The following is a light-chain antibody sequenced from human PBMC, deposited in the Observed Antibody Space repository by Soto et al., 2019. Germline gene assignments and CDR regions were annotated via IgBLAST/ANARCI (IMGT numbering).Light chain of an antibody. Sequence: SYELTQPPSVSVSPGQTASITCSGDKLGDKYVCWYQQKPGQSPVLVIYQDRKRPSGIPERFFGSNSGNTATLTISGTQAMDEADYYCQAWDSSTVVFGGGTKVTVL. V-gene: IGLV3-1*01. CDR1: KLGDKY. J-gene: IGLJ2*01. CDR2: QDR. CDR3: QAWDSSTVV.